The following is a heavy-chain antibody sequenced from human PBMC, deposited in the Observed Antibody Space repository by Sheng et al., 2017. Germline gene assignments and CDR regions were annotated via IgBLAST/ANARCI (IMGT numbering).Heavy chain of an antibody. Sequence: QVQLQQWGAGLLKPSETLSLTCAVYGGSFSGYYWSWIRQPPGKGLEWIGEINHSGSTNYNPSLKSRVTISVDTSKNQFSLKLSSVTAADTAVYYCARAREGYSSSWYRYYYYYMDVWGKGTTVTVSS. J-gene: IGHJ6*03. CDR2: INHSGST. CDR1: GGSFSGYY. D-gene: IGHD6-13*01. CDR3: ARAREGYSSSWYRYYYYYMDV. V-gene: IGHV4-34*01.